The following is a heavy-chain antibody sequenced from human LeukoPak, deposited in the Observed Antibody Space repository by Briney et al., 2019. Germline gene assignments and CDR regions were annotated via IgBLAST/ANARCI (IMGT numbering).Heavy chain of an antibody. Sequence: SGPTLVKPTQTLTLTCTFSGFSLSTSGVGVGWIRQPPGKALEWLALIYWDDDKRYSPSLKSRLTITKDTSKNQVVLTMTNMDPVDTATYYCAHSYSSSWYGPNWFDPWGQGTLVTVSS. CDR3: AHSYSSSWYGPNWFDP. V-gene: IGHV2-5*02. D-gene: IGHD6-13*01. J-gene: IGHJ5*02. CDR1: GFSLSTSGVG. CDR2: IYWDDDK.